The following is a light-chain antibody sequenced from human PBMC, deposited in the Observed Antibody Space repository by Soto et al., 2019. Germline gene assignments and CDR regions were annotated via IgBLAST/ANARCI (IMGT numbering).Light chain of an antibody. CDR3: CSYAGGASVV. Sequence: QSALTQPASVSGSPGQSITISCTGTSSDIGRYTLVSWYQQHPGKAPKLIIYEDIERPSGVSDRFSGSKSGNTASLTISGLHTEDEADYYCCSYAGGASVVFGGGTKLTVL. CDR2: EDI. V-gene: IGLV2-23*01. J-gene: IGLJ2*01. CDR1: SSDIGRYTL.